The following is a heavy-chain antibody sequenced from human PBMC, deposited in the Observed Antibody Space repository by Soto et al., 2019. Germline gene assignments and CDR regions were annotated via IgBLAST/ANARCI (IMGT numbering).Heavy chain of an antibody. J-gene: IGHJ6*03. V-gene: IGHV4-34*01. CDR3: ARGWIQLWAYYYYMDV. CDR2: INHSGST. CDR1: GGSFSGYY. D-gene: IGHD5-18*01. Sequence: QVQLQQWGAGLLKPSETLSLTCAVYGGSFSGYYWSWIRQPPGKGLEWIGEINHSGSTNYNPSLKSRVTISVDTSKNQFSLKLSSVTAADTAVYYCARGWIQLWAYYYYMDVWGKGTTVTVSS.